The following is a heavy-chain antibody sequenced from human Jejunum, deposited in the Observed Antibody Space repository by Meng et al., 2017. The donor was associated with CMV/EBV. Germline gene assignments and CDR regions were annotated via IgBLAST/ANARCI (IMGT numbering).Heavy chain of an antibody. CDR1: GFTFSNYW. CDR3: VRDISWGQTDY. D-gene: IGHD3-16*01. V-gene: IGHV3-74*01. J-gene: IGHJ4*02. Sequence: EVQLVESGGGLIQPGGSLTLSCEVSGFTFSNYWMHWVRQAPGKGLVWISRIKNDASTTGYADSVKGRFTISRDNAKNTLYLHMNSLRAEDTAVYYCVRDISWGQTDYWGQGTLVTVSS. CDR2: IKNDASTT.